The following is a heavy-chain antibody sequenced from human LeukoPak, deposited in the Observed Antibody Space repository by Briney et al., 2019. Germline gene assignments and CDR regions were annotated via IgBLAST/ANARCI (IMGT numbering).Heavy chain of an antibody. CDR1: GFTFSSYG. D-gene: IGHD3-22*01. V-gene: IGHV3-30*18. J-gene: IGHJ3*01. CDR2: ISYDGSNK. CDR3: AKTGDYYDSSDYYRPDAFDV. Sequence: GRSLRLSCAASGFTFSSYGMHWVRQAPGKGLEWVAVISYDGSNKYYADSVKGRFTISRDNSKNSLFLQMNSLRAEDTALYYCAKTGDYYDSSDYYRPDAFDVWGQGTVITVSS.